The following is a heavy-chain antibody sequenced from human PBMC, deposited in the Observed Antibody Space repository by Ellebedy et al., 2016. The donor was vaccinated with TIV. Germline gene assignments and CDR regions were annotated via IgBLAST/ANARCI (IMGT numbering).Heavy chain of an antibody. V-gene: IGHV3-48*01. J-gene: IGHJ4*02. Sequence: GESLKISCTASGFTFSTYNMNWVRQAPGKGLEWVSFISSSGTTTHYADSVKGRFTISREKDKKSLFLQMSRLRAAHTAVYYCAPSDGSYTYWGQGTLVTVSS. D-gene: IGHD2-2*01. CDR2: ISSSGTTT. CDR1: GFTFSTYN. CDR3: APSDGSYTY.